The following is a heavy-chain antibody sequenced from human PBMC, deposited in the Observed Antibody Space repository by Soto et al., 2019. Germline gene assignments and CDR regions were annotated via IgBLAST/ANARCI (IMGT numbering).Heavy chain of an antibody. CDR2: ISSSSSYI. D-gene: IGHD3-22*01. V-gene: IGHV3-21*01. Sequence: EVQLVESGGGLVKPGGSLRLSCAASGFTFSSYSMNWVRQAPGKGLEWVSSISSSSSYIYYADSVKGRFTISRDNAKNSLYLQMNSLRAEDTAVYYCARERSGYDSLYYYYYGMDVWGQGTTVTVSS. CDR3: ARERSGYDSLYYYYYGMDV. J-gene: IGHJ6*02. CDR1: GFTFSSYS.